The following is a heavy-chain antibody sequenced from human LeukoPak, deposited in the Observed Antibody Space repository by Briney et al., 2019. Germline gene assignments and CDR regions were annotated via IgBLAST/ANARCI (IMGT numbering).Heavy chain of an antibody. CDR3: ARSVLWFGELYYFDY. Sequence: ASVKVSCKASGGTFSSYAISWVRQAPGQGLEWMGRIIPILGIANYAQKFQGRVTITADKSTSTDYMELSSLRSEDTAVYYCARSVLWFGELYYFDYWGQGTLVTVSS. CDR1: GGTFSSYA. J-gene: IGHJ4*02. D-gene: IGHD3-10*01. CDR2: IIPILGIA. V-gene: IGHV1-69*04.